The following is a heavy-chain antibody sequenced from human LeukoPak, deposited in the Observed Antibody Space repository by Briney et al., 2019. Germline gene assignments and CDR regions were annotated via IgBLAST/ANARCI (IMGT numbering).Heavy chain of an antibody. CDR2: ISFSVNTK. V-gene: IGHV3-48*04. J-gene: IGHJ4*02. Sequence: GRCLSLSCAVSGFTLSEYSMNWVREAPGKGREGGSYISFSVNTKYYGESLKGRVTISRDNAKNSLYLQMGGLRAEDTAVYYCARGAYSSGCAYFDHWGQGTLVTVSS. CDR3: ARGAYSSGCAYFDH. D-gene: IGHD6-19*01. CDR1: GFTLSEYS.